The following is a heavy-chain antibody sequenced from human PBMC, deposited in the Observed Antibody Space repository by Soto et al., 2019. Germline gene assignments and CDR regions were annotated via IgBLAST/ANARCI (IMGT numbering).Heavy chain of an antibody. CDR2: IYYSGST. CDR3: ARPLDYGDYVVRHAFDI. Sequence: LSLTCTVSGGSISSSSYYWGWIRQPPGKGLEWIGGIYYSGSTYYNPSLKSRVTISVDTSKNQFSLKLSSVTAADTAVYYCARPLDYGDYVVRHAFDIWGQGTMVTVSS. V-gene: IGHV4-39*01. J-gene: IGHJ3*02. CDR1: GGSISSSSYY. D-gene: IGHD4-17*01.